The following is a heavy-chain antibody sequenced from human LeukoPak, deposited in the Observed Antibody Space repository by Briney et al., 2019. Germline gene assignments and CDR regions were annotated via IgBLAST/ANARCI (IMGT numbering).Heavy chain of an antibody. D-gene: IGHD2-21*02. CDR1: GFTVSSNY. V-gene: IGHV3-66*02. J-gene: IGHJ4*02. Sequence: GGSLRLSCVVSGFTVSSNYMNWVRQAPGKGLEWVSVIYSGGSTYYADSVKGRFTISRDNSKNTLYLQMNSLRTEDTAVYYCARGGDHFDYWGQGTLVTVSS. CDR3: ARGGDHFDY. CDR2: IYSGGST.